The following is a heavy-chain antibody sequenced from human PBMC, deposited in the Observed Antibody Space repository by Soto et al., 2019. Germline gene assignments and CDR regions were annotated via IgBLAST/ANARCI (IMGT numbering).Heavy chain of an antibody. D-gene: IGHD1-26*01. CDR3: ARRYGGNFDY. V-gene: IGHV4-59*01. CDR1: CCSLSNYH. Sequence: SETLSLTFTFSCCSLSNYHWSWIRQPPGKGLEWIGYIYYSGSTNYNPSLKSRVTISVDTSKNQFSLKLSSVTAADTAVYYCARRYGGNFDYWGQGTLVTVSS. J-gene: IGHJ4*02. CDR2: IYYSGST.